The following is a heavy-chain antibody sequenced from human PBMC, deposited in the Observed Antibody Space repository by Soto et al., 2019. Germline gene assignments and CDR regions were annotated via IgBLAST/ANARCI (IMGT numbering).Heavy chain of an antibody. D-gene: IGHD2-8*01. CDR1: GYTFTHYY. J-gene: IGHJ4*02. CDR2: INPRGGST. Sequence: QVQLVQFGAEVKKPGASVKVSCKESGYTFTHYYIHWVRQAPGQGLEWLGRINPRGGSTDYAQKFQGMVTMAAATATTTGYMELSSGRTYVTAVDYWARPPLPWFTNGVSYPCDHWGQGTLVTVSS. CDR3: ARPPLPWFTNGVSYPCDH. V-gene: IGHV1-46*01.